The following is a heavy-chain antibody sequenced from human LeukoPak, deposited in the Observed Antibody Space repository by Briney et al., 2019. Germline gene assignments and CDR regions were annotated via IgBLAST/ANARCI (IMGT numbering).Heavy chain of an antibody. J-gene: IGHJ4*02. V-gene: IGHV5-51*01. CDR3: ARATDFYCDSSGYYYFDY. D-gene: IGHD3-22*01. Sequence: GESLKISCKGSGYSFTSYWIGWVRQMPGKGLEWMGIIYPGDSDTRYSPSFQGQVTISADKSISTAYLQWSSLKASDTAMYYCARATDFYCDSSGYYYFDYWGQGTLVTVSS. CDR1: GYSFTSYW. CDR2: IYPGDSDT.